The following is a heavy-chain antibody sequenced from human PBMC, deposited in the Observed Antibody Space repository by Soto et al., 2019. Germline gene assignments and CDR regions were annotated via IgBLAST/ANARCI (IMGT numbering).Heavy chain of an antibody. Sequence: QVQLQQWGAGLLKPSETLSLTCAVYGGSFSGYYWSWIRQPPGKGLEWIGEINHSGSTNYNPSLKSRVTISVDASKNQFSLMLSSGTAADTAVYYCARVERVYGDYTWFDPWGQGTLVTVSS. J-gene: IGHJ5*02. CDR1: GGSFSGYY. CDR3: ARVERVYGDYTWFDP. V-gene: IGHV4-34*01. CDR2: INHSGST. D-gene: IGHD4-17*01.